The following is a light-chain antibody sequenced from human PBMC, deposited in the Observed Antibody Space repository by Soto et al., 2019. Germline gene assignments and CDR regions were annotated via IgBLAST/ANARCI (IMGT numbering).Light chain of an antibody. CDR2: VAS. CDR1: QCIRYD. J-gene: IGKJ5*01. Sequence: EIQMTQPTSSLSGSVGDRVTITCRASQCIRYDLSWYQQKPGEAPKRLVYVASSLDGGVPARFSGSGSGTEFTLTISSLEPEDSAIYYCQQRSSWPPVFSSGQGTRLE. V-gene: IGKV1-17*01. CDR3: QQRSSWPPVFS.